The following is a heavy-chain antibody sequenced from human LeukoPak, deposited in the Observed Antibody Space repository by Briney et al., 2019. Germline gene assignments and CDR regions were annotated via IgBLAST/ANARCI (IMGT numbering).Heavy chain of an antibody. J-gene: IGHJ4*02. CDR3: ARDSGSGNNDY. V-gene: IGHV1-3*01. D-gene: IGHD1-26*01. Sequence: ASVKVSCKASGYTFTSYAIHWVRQAPGQRLEWMGWISAGNGSTKYSQNFQGRVTFISNTSATTAFMELSSLRSDDAAVYYCARDSGSGNNDYWGQGTLVTVSS. CDR1: GYTFTSYA. CDR2: ISAGNGST.